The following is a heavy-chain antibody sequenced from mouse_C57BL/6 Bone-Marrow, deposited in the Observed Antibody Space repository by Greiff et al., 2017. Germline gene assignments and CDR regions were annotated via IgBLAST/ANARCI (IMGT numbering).Heavy chain of an antibody. J-gene: IGHJ2*01. D-gene: IGHD2-3*01. CDR3: ARHEDRYDYFDY. CDR1: GYTFTEYT. Sequence: VKLLESGAELVKPGASVKLSCKASGYTFTEYTIHWVKQRSGQGLEWIGWFYPGSGSIKYNEKFKDKATLTADKSSSTVYMELSRLTSEDSAVYFCARHEDRYDYFDYWGQGTTLTVSS. V-gene: IGHV1-62-2*01. CDR2: FYPGSGSI.